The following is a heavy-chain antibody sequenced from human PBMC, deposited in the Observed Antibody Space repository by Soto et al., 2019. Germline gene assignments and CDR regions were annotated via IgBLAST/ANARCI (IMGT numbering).Heavy chain of an antibody. CDR3: VIQEGWSYGMDV. J-gene: IGHJ6*02. Sequence: SETLSLTCTVSGGSITNYHWSWIRQSPGKGLEWIGFVHYSGSTNYNPSLRSRVTISVDTSKTHFSLQLRSVTAADAAVYYCVIQEGWSYGMDVWGQGTTVTVSS. D-gene: IGHD2-15*01. CDR1: GGSITNYH. CDR2: VHYSGST. V-gene: IGHV4-59*01.